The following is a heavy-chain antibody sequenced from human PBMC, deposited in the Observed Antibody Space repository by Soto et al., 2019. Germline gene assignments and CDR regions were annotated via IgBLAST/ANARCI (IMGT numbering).Heavy chain of an antibody. CDR1: GYTFTSYG. V-gene: IGHV1-18*01. Sequence: QVQLVQSGAEVKKPGASVKVSCKASGYTFTSYGISWVRQAPGQGLEWMGWISAYNGNTNYAQKLQGRVTMTTDATMSAGEMELRSLISDGTAVYYCARDYGIAAAGRFDYWGQGTLVTDSS. CDR3: ARDYGIAAAGRFDY. J-gene: IGHJ4*02. CDR2: ISAYNGNT. D-gene: IGHD6-13*01.